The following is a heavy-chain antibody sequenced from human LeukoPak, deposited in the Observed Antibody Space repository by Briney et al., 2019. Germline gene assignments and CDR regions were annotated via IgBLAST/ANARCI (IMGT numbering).Heavy chain of an antibody. J-gene: IGHJ6*02. Sequence: GGSLRLSCAASGFTFSSYSMNWVRQAPGNGLEWVSSISSSSSYIYYADSVKGRFTISRDNAKNSLYLQMNSLRAEDTAVYYCAREYVDGGYYYGMDVWGQGTTVTVSS. D-gene: IGHD3-16*01. CDR3: AREYVDGGYYYGMDV. V-gene: IGHV3-21*01. CDR2: ISSSSSYI. CDR1: GFTFSSYS.